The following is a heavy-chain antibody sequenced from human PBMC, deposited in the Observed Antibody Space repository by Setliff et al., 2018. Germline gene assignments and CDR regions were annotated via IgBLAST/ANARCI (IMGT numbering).Heavy chain of an antibody. CDR1: GYTLTELS. Sequence: GASVKVSCKVSGYTLTELSMHWVRQAPGKGLEWMGGFDPEDGETIYAKKFQGRVTMTEDTSTDTAYMELSSLRPEDTAVYYCAFNIGWYGYYFDYWGQGTLVTVSS. CDR2: FDPEDGET. D-gene: IGHD6-19*01. J-gene: IGHJ4*02. CDR3: AFNIGWYGYYFDY. V-gene: IGHV1-24*01.